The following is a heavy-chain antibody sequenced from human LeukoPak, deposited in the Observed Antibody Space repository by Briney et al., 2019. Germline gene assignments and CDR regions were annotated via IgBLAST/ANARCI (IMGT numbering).Heavy chain of an antibody. Sequence: GGSLRLSCAASGFTFSSYAMHWVRQAPGKGLEWVAVISYDGSNKYYADSVKGRFTISRDNSKNTLYLQVNSLRAEDTAVYYCARDARRGSSGWYDWFDPWGQGTLVTVSS. CDR3: ARDARRGSSGWYDWFDP. CDR2: ISYDGSNK. D-gene: IGHD6-19*01. CDR1: GFTFSSYA. J-gene: IGHJ5*02. V-gene: IGHV3-30-3*01.